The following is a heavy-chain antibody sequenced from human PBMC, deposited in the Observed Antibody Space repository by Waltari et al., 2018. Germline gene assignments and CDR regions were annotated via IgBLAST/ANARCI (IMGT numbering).Heavy chain of an antibody. Sequence: VQPGRSLRLSCAASGFTFSSYGMHWVRQAPGKGLEWVAVIWYDGSNKYYADSVKGRFTISRDNSKNTLYLKMNSRRAEDTAVYYCAKGGGGYPHAFDIWGQGTMVTVSS. CDR3: AKGGGGYPHAFDI. D-gene: IGHD6-19*01. CDR2: IWYDGSNK. J-gene: IGHJ3*02. V-gene: IGHV3-33*06. CDR1: GFTFSSYG.